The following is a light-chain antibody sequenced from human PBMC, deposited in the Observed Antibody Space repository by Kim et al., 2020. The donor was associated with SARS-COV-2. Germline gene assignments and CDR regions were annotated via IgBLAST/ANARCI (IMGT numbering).Light chain of an antibody. V-gene: IGLV8-61*01. CDR2: STN. J-gene: IGLJ3*02. Sequence: GGTVPLTCGLSSGSVSTGYYPSWYQQTPGQAPRTLIHSTNTRSSGVPDRFSGSILGNKAALTITGAQTDDESDYYCVLYLGSGTWVFGGGTKLTVL. CDR3: VLYLGSGTWV. CDR1: SGSVSTGYY.